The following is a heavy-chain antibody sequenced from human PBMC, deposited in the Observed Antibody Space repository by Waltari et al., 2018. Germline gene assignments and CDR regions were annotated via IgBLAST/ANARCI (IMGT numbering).Heavy chain of an antibody. CDR2: IYHSGST. V-gene: IGHV4-38-2*01. J-gene: IGHJ4*02. CDR3: ARGVGGGKVPKEGY. Sequence: QVQLQESGPGLVKPSETLSLTCAVSGYSIRSGYYWGWIRPPPGKGLEWIGSIYHSGSTYYNPSLKSRVTISVDTSKNQFSLKLSSVTAADTAVYYCARGVGGGKVPKEGYWGQGTLVTVSS. D-gene: IGHD2-15*01. CDR1: GYSIRSGYY.